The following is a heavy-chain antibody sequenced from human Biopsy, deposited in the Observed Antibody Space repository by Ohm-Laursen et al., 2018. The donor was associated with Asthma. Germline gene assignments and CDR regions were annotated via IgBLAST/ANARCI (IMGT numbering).Heavy chain of an antibody. Sequence: SDTLSLTCAVYGGSFSSNYWSWIRQTPGKGLEWLGDTHHRGYTNYNPPPRSPPTLSVDTSKNQFSLRLPSVTAADTAVYYCARGSSSRLSQWELLVSGGKRAHSYYGMDVWGQGTTVTVSS. CDR2: THHRGYT. V-gene: IGHV4-34*01. J-gene: IGHJ6*02. CDR1: GGSFSSNY. CDR3: ARGSSSRLSQWELLVSGGKRAHSYYGMDV. D-gene: IGHD1-26*01.